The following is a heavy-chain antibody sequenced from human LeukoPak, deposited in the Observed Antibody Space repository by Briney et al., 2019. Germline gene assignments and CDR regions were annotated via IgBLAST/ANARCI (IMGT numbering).Heavy chain of an antibody. CDR1: GGSITTTNY. J-gene: IGHJ4*02. D-gene: IGHD5-18*01. CDR2: ISLSGYT. V-gene: IGHV4-4*02. CDR3: ARGQGYSYVTRVGVPLDY. Sequence: PSETLSLTCGVSGGSITTTNYWSWVRQSPGRGLEWIGEISLSGYTGFNPSLRGRVTMSLDESKNHLSLTLTSVTAADTAVYYCARGQGYSYVTRVGVPLDYWGQGTLVTVSS.